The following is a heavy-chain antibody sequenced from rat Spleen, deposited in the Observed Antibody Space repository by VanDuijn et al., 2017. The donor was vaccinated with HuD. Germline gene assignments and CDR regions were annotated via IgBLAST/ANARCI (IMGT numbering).Heavy chain of an antibody. D-gene: IGHD1-9*01. CDR2: IWSGGST. V-gene: IGHV2-15*01. J-gene: IGHJ3*01. CDR3: VRSAYGYNLNWFAY. Sequence: QVQLKESGPGLVQPSQTLSLTCTVSGFSLTSYSVSWVRQPPGKGLEWVGAIWSGGSTDYNSALKNRLSISRDTSKSQVLVKMSSLQTEDTATYFGVRSAYGYNLNWFAYWGQGTLVTVSS. CDR1: GFSLTSYS.